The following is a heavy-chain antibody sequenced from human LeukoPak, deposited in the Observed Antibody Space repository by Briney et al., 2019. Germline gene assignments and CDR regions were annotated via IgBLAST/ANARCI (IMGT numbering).Heavy chain of an antibody. CDR3: AKVWSKYYEGSDTDD. CDR2: ISGSGDTT. D-gene: IGHD3-22*01. CDR1: GFSFSGYS. V-gene: IGHV3-23*01. Sequence: PGGSLRLSCAASGFSFSGYSMSWVRQAPGKGLEWVSAISGSGDTTYYADSVKGRFTISRDNSKNTLYLQVNSLRAEGTAVYYCAKVWSKYYEGSDTDDWGQGTLVTVSS. J-gene: IGHJ4*02.